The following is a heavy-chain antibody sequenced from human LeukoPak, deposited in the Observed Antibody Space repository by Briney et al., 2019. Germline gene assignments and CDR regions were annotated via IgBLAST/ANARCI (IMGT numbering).Heavy chain of an antibody. Sequence: GRSLRLSCVASGFTFSSYDMHWVRHTPGKGLEWVAIISNDGSNKYYADSVKGRFTISRDNSKNTLYLQMNSLKTEDTAVYYCARVGRGDSSGYYYSDFWGQGTLVTVSS. CDR3: ARVGRGDSSGYYYSDF. J-gene: IGHJ4*02. V-gene: IGHV3-30-3*01. CDR2: ISNDGSNK. D-gene: IGHD3-22*01. CDR1: GFTFSSYD.